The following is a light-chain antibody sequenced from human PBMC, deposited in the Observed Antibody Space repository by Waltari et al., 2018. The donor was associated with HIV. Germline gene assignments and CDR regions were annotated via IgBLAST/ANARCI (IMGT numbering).Light chain of an antibody. V-gene: IGLV3-25*03. CDR3: QSADSSGTYAV. CDR1: ALSEQY. J-gene: IGLJ7*01. Sequence: SYELTQPPSVSVSPGQTARITCSGDALSEQYVYWYQQRPGQAPVLVMYKDSERPSGIPERFFGSSSGTTVTLTISGVQAEDEADYYCQSADSSGTYAVFGGGTQLTVL. CDR2: KDS.